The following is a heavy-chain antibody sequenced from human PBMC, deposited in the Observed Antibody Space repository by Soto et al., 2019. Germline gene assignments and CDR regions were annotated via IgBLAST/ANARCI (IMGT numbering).Heavy chain of an antibody. Sequence: PSETLSLTCTVSGGSISSYYWSWIRQPPGKGLEWIGYIYYSGSTNYNPSLKSRVTISVDTSKNQFSLKLSSVTAADTAVYYCARGDLSYSSGHGVFDYWGQGTLVTVSS. J-gene: IGHJ4*02. D-gene: IGHD6-19*01. CDR3: ARGDLSYSSGHGVFDY. CDR2: IYYSGST. CDR1: GGSISSYY. V-gene: IGHV4-59*01.